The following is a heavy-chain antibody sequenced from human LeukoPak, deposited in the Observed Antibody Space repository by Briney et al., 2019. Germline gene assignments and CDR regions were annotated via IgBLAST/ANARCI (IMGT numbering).Heavy chain of an antibody. CDR1: GFTFFTHP. D-gene: IGHD2-21*01. J-gene: IGHJ4*02. CDR2: ISGSGGST. V-gene: IGHV3-23*01. Sequence: GGSLRLSCVTSGFTFFTHPMNWVRQAPGKGLEWVSAISGSGGSTYYADSVKGRFTISRDNSKNTLYLQMNSLRAEDTAVYYCAKDPGAYCGGDCHYYFDYWGQGTLVTVSS. CDR3: AKDPGAYCGGDCHYYFDY.